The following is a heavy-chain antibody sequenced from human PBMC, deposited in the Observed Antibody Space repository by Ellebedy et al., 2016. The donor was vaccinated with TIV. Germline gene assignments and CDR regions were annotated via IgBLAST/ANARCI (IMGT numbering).Heavy chain of an antibody. D-gene: IGHD2-15*01. Sequence: GESLKISCAASGFRFSSYWMTWVRQAPGKGLEWVANIKQDGSQIYYGDSVKGRFTISRDNAKNSLYLQMNSLRVEDTAVYYCVREIGGSNSGWGQGTLVTVSS. J-gene: IGHJ4*02. CDR3: VREIGGSNSG. CDR2: IKQDGSQI. CDR1: GFRFSSYW. V-gene: IGHV3-7*04.